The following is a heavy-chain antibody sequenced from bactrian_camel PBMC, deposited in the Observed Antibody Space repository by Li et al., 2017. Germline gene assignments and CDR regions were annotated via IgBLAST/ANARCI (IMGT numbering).Heavy chain of an antibody. CDR1: GYTYTTAC. Sequence: HVQLVESGGGSVQAGGSLRLSCAASGYTYTTACMGWFRQAPGQERKGVAVIDSDGSTSYVDSVKGRFTISQDNAKNILYLQMNTLKPDDTANYYCATGGLGGLRDWGYNYWGQGTQVTVS. CDR2: IDSDGST. D-gene: IGHD5*01. CDR3: ATGGLGGLRDWGYNY. J-gene: IGHJ4*01. V-gene: IGHV3S53*01.